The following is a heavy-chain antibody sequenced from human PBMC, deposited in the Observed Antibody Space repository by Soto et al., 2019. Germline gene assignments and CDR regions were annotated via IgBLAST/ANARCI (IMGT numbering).Heavy chain of an antibody. J-gene: IGHJ4*02. CDR3: AKGRLNYDFWGGYRRHHVHY. CDR2: FSGSGGRT. Sequence: GGALRVPCAASGFSFSSYAMSWVRQAPGKALECVSAFSGSGGRTSYADPVTARFSISSYNSQITLYLQMHRRRAEDAAVYYFAKGRLNYDFWGGYRRHHVHYWRQGTLVTV. V-gene: IGHV3-23*01. CDR1: GFSFSSYA. D-gene: IGHD3-3*01.